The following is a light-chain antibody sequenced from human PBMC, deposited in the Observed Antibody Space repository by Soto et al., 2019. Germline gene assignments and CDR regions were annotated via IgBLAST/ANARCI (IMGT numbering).Light chain of an antibody. V-gene: IGLV1-40*01. Sequence: VLTQPPSVSGAPGQRVTISCTGSSSNIGAHYDVHWYQQLPGTAPKLLIYGNSNRPSGVPDRFSGSKSGTSASLAISGLQSEDEADYYCAAWDDSLNGPVFGTGTKVTVL. CDR2: GNS. CDR3: AAWDDSLNGPV. CDR1: SSNIGAHYD. J-gene: IGLJ1*01.